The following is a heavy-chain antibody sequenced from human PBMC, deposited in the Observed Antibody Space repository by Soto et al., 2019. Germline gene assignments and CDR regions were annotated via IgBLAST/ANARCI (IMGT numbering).Heavy chain of an antibody. D-gene: IGHD3-3*01. CDR2: ISAYNGNT. V-gene: IGHV1-18*01. CDR3: ARDLSSTIFGVVPFY. J-gene: IGHJ4*02. Sequence: GASVKVTCKASGYTFTSYGISWVRQAPGQGLEWTGWISAYNGNTNYAQKLQGRVTMTTDTSTSTAYMELRSLRSDDTAVYYCARDLSSTIFGVVPFYWGQGTLVTVSS. CDR1: GYTFTSYG.